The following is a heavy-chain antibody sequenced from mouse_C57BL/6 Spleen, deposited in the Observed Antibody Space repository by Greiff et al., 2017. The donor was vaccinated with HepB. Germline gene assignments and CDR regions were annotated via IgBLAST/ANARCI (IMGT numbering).Heavy chain of an antibody. J-gene: IGHJ3*01. Sequence: DVKLQESGPGLVKPSQSLSLTCSVTGYSITSGYYWNWIRQFPGNKLEWMGYISYDGSNNYNPSLKNRISITRDTSKNQFFLKLNSVTTEDTATYYGARPQATSWFAYWGQGTLVTVSA. D-gene: IGHD3-2*02. V-gene: IGHV3-6*01. CDR2: ISYDGSN. CDR3: ARPQATSWFAY. CDR1: GYSITSGYY.